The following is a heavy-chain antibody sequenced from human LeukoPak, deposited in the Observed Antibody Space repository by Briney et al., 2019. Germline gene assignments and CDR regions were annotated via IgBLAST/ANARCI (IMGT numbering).Heavy chain of an antibody. CDR1: GYTFTGYY. V-gene: IGHV1-2*02. Sequence: ASVKVSCKASGYTFTGYYMHWVRQAPGQGLEWMGWINPNSGDTNYAQKFQGRVTMTRDMSISTAYMELSSLRSDDTAVYYCARDLTRYSGSYWRDWGQGTLVTVSS. CDR2: INPNSGDT. CDR3: ARDLTRYSGSYWRD. J-gene: IGHJ4*02. D-gene: IGHD1-26*01.